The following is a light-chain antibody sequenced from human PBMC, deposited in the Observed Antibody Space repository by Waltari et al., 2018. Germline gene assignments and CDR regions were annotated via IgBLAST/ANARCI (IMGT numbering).Light chain of an antibody. J-gene: IGLJ3*02. CDR1: SSDVGSYNL. CDR3: CSYAGSNTFVV. CDR2: EGN. Sequence: QSALTQPASVSGSPGQSITISCTGTSSDVGSYNLVSWYQQHPGKAPKIMIYEGNKRPAGVSNRFYGCKSGNTASLTISGLQGEDEADYHCCSYAGSNTFVVFGGGTKLTVL. V-gene: IGLV2-23*03.